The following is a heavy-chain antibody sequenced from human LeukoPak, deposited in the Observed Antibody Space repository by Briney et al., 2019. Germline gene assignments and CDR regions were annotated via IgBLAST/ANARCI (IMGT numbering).Heavy chain of an antibody. J-gene: IGHJ4*02. V-gene: IGHV3-30*18. CDR1: GFTFSSYG. CDR3: AKGLTDDYYDSSGYDY. Sequence: EGSLRLSCAASGFTFSSYGMHWVRQAPGKGLEWVAVISYDGSNKYYADPVKGRFTISRDNSKNTLYLQMNSLRAEDTAVYYCAKGLTDDYYDSSGYDYWGQGTLVTVSS. CDR2: ISYDGSNK. D-gene: IGHD3-22*01.